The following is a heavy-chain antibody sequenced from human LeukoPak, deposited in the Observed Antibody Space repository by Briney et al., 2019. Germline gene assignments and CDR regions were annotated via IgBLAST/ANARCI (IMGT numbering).Heavy chain of an antibody. Sequence: PSETLSLTCTVSGGSISSYYWSWIRQPPGKGLEWIGEINHSGSTNYNPPLKSRVTISVDTSKNQFSLKLSSVTAADTAVYYCASQGDYGRVISYWGQGTLVTVSS. V-gene: IGHV4-34*01. D-gene: IGHD4-17*01. CDR2: INHSGST. CDR3: ASQGDYGRVISY. CDR1: GGSISSYY. J-gene: IGHJ4*02.